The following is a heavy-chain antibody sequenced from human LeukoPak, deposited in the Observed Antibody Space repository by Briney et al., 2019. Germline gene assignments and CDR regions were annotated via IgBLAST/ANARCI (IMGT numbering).Heavy chain of an antibody. CDR3: ATSGVVVAANS. V-gene: IGHV3-23*01. Sequence: GGSLRLSCTASGFTFDSYAMSWVRQAPGKGLEWVSSISGGSEDTYYADSVKGRFTISRDNSKSTLYLQMNSLRAEDTAVYYCATSGVVVAANSWGQGTLVTVSS. CDR2: ISGGSEDT. CDR1: GFTFDSYA. J-gene: IGHJ4*02. D-gene: IGHD2-15*01.